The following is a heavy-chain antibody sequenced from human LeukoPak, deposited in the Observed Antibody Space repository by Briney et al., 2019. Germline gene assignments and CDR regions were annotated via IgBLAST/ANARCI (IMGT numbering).Heavy chain of an antibody. J-gene: IGHJ4*02. Sequence: ASVKVSCKASGYTFTSYGIGWVRQAPGQGLEWMGWISAYNGNTNYAQKLQGRVTMTTDTSTSTAYMELRSLRSDDTAVYYCARAELGYCSGGSCYTDFDYWGQGTLVTVSS. CDR1: GYTFTSYG. CDR3: ARAELGYCSGGSCYTDFDY. CDR2: ISAYNGNT. V-gene: IGHV1-18*01. D-gene: IGHD2-15*01.